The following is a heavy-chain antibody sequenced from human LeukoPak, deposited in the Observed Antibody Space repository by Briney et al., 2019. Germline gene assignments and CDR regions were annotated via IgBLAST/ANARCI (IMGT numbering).Heavy chain of an antibody. CDR3: ARDRGPRTGFMVREAYDY. J-gene: IGHJ4*02. D-gene: IGHD3-10*01. CDR2: ITRDGDTT. Sequence: GGSLRLSCVASGFTFSDYWIHWVRHSPGKGLVWVSRITRDGDTTNYADSVKGRFTISRDNAKNTLYLQMNSLRVEDTAVYYCARDRGPRTGFMVREAYDYWGQGTLVTVSS. V-gene: IGHV3-74*01. CDR1: GFTFSDYW.